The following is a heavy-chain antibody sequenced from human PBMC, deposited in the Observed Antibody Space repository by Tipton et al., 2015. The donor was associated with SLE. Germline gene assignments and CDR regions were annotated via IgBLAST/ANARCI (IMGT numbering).Heavy chain of an antibody. CDR2: IFSSGNT. J-gene: IGHJ4*02. CDR1: GGSISSGSYY. Sequence: TLSLTCTVSGGSISSGSYYWSWLRQPAGKGLEWIGRIFSSGNTIYNPSPKSRVTISEDTSKNQFSPRLSSVTAADTAVYYCAREGISYCGGDCHGSFDYWGQGSLVTVSS. V-gene: IGHV4-61*02. CDR3: AREGISYCGGDCHGSFDY. D-gene: IGHD2-21*01.